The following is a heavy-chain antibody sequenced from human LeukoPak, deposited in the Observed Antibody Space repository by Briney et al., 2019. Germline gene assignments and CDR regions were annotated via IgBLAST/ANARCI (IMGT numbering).Heavy chain of an antibody. CDR1: GGSISSYY. CDR2: IYYSGST. J-gene: IGHJ4*02. V-gene: IGHV4-59*01. CDR3: AREVVPAAIDY. Sequence: SETLSLTCTVSGGSISSYYWSWIRQPPGKGLEWIGYIYYSGSTNYNPSLKSRVTISVDTSKNQFSLKLSSVTAADTAVYYCAREVVPAAIDYWGQGTLVTASS. D-gene: IGHD2-2*01.